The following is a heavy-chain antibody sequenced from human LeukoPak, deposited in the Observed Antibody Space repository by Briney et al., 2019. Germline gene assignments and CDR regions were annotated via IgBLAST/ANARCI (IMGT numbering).Heavy chain of an antibody. CDR2: ISGSGVST. Sequence: GGSLRLSCAASGFTLGSHAMSWVRQAPGKGLEWVSTISGSGVSTHYADSVKGRFTVSRDTSQNTLYLQMNSLRAGDMAVYYCAKGLAAADYYFDYWGQGALVTVSS. J-gene: IGHJ4*02. CDR1: GFTLGSHA. CDR3: AKGLAAADYYFDY. D-gene: IGHD6-13*01. V-gene: IGHV3-23*01.